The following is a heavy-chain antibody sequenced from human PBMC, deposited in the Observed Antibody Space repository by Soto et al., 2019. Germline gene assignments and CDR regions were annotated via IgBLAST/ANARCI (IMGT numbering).Heavy chain of an antibody. J-gene: IGHJ4*02. Sequence: EVQLVESGGGLVQRGGSLRLSCVASGFTFRSYTMNWVRQAPVKGLERVSYISSSGGSIHYPDYVKGRFTISRDNDKNSVELELKSLRVEHTAVYYCVRFGGHYVHLDYWCEGTLVTVS. CDR2: ISSSGGSI. V-gene: IGHV3-48*01. D-gene: IGHD4-17*01. CDR3: VRFGGHYVHLDY. CDR1: GFTFRSYT.